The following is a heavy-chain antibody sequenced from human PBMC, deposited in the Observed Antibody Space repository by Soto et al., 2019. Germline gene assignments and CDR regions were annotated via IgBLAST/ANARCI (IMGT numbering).Heavy chain of an antibody. Sequence: QVQLVQSGAEVKKPGSSVKVSCKASGGTFSSYAISWVRQAPGQGLEWMGGIIPIFGTANYAQKFQGGVTITADASTSTAYMKLSSLRSEDTAVYYCARESRYCSGGSCYFLPGIDYWGQGTLVTVSS. CDR2: IIPIFGTA. CDR1: GGTFSSYA. V-gene: IGHV1-69*12. CDR3: ARESRYCSGGSCYFLPGIDY. D-gene: IGHD2-15*01. J-gene: IGHJ4*02.